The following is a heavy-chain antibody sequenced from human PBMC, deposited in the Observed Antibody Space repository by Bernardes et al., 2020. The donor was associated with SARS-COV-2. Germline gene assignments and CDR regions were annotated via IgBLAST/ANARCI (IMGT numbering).Heavy chain of an antibody. J-gene: IGHJ6*02. D-gene: IGHD4-17*01. CDR2: ISGSGGTT. V-gene: IGHV3-23*01. CDR1: GFRFGFYA. Sequence: GGSLRLSCAASGFRFGFYAMSWVRQAPGKGPEWVSAISGSGGTTYYADSVKGRFTISRVNSKSTLYLQMDSLTADDTAEYYCAKESGDYWSNFFAMDVWGQGTTVIVSS. CDR3: AKESGDYWSNFFAMDV.